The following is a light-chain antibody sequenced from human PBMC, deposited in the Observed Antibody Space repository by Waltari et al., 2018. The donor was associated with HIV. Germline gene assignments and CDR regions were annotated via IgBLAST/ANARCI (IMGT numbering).Light chain of an antibody. CDR1: PPDF. J-gene: IGLJ3*02. CDR2: RVN. V-gene: IGLV2-14*01. CDR3: SSFVSPHTLM. Sequence: QSVLTHPASVSGSPGPSTTISCTGTPPDFVSWYQQYPGKAPQPIIYRVNARPSGISLRFSGSKSGYTASLTISGLQAEDEAHYYCSSFVSPHTLMFGGGTTLTVL.